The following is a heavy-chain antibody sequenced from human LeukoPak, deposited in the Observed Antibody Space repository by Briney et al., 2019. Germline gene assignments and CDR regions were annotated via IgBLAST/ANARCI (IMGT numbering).Heavy chain of an antibody. Sequence: GRSLRLSCAASGFTFSSYAMHWVRQAPGKGLEWVAVISYDGSNKYYADSVKGRFTISRDNSKNTLYLQMNSLRAEDTAVYYCAKDGGMYSSSWYARFDYWGQGTLVTVSS. J-gene: IGHJ4*02. CDR1: GFTFSSYA. D-gene: IGHD6-13*01. CDR3: AKDGGMYSSSWYARFDY. CDR2: ISYDGSNK. V-gene: IGHV3-30-3*01.